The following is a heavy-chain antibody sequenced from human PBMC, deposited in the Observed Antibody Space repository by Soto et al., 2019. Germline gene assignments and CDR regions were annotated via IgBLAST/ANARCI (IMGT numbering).Heavy chain of an antibody. CDR3: AAVDTAMDVPPDY. V-gene: IGHV3-33*01. J-gene: IGHJ4*02. Sequence: GGSLRLSCAASGFTFSSYGMHWVRQAPGKGLEWVAVIWYDGSNKYYADSVKGRFTISRDNSKNTLYLQMNSLRAEDTAVYYCAAVDTAMDVPPDYWGQGTLVTVSS. D-gene: IGHD5-18*01. CDR2: IWYDGSNK. CDR1: GFTFSSYG.